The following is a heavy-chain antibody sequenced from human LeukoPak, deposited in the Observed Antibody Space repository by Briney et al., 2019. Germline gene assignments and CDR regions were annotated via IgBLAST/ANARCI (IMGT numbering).Heavy chain of an antibody. V-gene: IGHV3-23*01. Sequence: GGSLRLFCAASGFPFSRYAMNCAPQARRKGLEWVSVMYGSGDKTSNADSVKGRITISTANSKTTLYLQMNSRRVDDTAVYYCAKERSSGLHDAFDIWGQGTMVTVSS. CDR2: MYGSGDKT. J-gene: IGHJ3*02. CDR3: AKERSSGLHDAFDI. D-gene: IGHD6-6*01. CDR1: GFPFSRYA.